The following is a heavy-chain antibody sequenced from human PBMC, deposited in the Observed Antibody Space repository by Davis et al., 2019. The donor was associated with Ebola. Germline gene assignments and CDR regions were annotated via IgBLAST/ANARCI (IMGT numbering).Heavy chain of an antibody. V-gene: IGHV3-33*01. D-gene: IGHD3-3*01. CDR1: GFTFSSYG. CDR2: IWYDGSNK. CDR3: ARDRTIFGVVTTNEFDY. J-gene: IGHJ4*02. Sequence: GGSLRLSCAASGFTFSSYGMPWVRQAPGKGLEWVAVIWYDGSNKYYADSVKGRFTISRDNSKNTLYLQMNSLRAEDTAVYYCARDRTIFGVVTTNEFDYWGQGTLVTVSS.